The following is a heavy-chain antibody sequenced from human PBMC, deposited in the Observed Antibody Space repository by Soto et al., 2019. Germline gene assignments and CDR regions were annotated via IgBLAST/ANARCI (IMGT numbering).Heavy chain of an antibody. CDR2: ISSSSSYI. CDR3: ARERTTGTTLDYYYGMDV. V-gene: IGHV3-21*01. D-gene: IGHD1-1*01. J-gene: IGHJ6*02. Sequence: EVQLVESGGGLVKPGGSLRLSCAAYGFTFSSYSMNWVRQAPGKGLEWVSSISSSSSYIYYADSVKGRFTISRDNAKNSLYLQMNSLRAEDTAVYYCARERTTGTTLDYYYGMDVWGQGTTVTVSS. CDR1: GFTFSSYS.